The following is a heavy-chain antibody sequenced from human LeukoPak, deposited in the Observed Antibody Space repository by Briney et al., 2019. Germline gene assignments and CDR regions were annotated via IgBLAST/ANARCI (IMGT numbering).Heavy chain of an antibody. J-gene: IGHJ6*02. CDR3: ARDTRYSSGWYYYYYGMDV. CDR2: ISAYNGNT. Sequence: ASVKVSCKASGYTFTSYGISWVRQAPGQGLEWMGRISAYNGNTNYAQKLQGRVTMTTDTSTSTAYMELRSLRSDDTAVYYCARDTRYSSGWYYYYYGMDVWGQGTTVTVSS. V-gene: IGHV1-18*01. D-gene: IGHD6-19*01. CDR1: GYTFTSYG.